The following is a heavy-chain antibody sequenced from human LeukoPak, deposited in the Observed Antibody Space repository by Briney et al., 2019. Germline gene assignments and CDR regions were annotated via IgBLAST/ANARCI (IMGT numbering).Heavy chain of an antibody. CDR3: ARDALREVEQLGGVFDY. CDR2: ISSSSSYI. D-gene: IGHD6-6*01. V-gene: IGHV3-21*01. CDR1: GFTFSSYS. J-gene: IGHJ4*02. Sequence: TGGSLRLSCAASGFTFSSYSMNWVRQAPGKGLEWVSSISSSSSYIYYADSVKGRFTISRDNSKNTLYLQMNSLRAEDTAVYYCARDALREVEQLGGVFDYWGQGTLVTVSS.